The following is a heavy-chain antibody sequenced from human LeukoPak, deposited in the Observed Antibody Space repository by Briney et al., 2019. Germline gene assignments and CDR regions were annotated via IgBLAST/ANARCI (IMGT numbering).Heavy chain of an antibody. Sequence: GASVKVSCKASGYTFSDFDVNWVRQATGQGLEWMGWMNPNSGYTDYAQKFQGRVTFTRNISISTAYMELSSLRSDDTAVYYCARMSLSDRRFDPWGQGTLITVSS. V-gene: IGHV1-8*03. J-gene: IGHJ5*02. D-gene: IGHD3-22*01. CDR2: MNPNSGYT. CDR3: ARMSLSDRRFDP. CDR1: GYTFSDFD.